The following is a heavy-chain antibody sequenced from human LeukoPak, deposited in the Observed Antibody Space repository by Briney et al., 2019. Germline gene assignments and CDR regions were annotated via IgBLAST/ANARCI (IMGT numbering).Heavy chain of an antibody. V-gene: IGHV3-66*01. CDR1: GFIVSNNY. J-gene: IGHJ4*02. Sequence: PGGSLRLSCAPSGFIVSNNYINWVRQAPGKGLEWVSVIYSDGSTYYAESVKGRFTISRDNSQNMIYLQMNSLRAEDTAVYYCARDRLALGATTGYWGQGTLVTVSS. CDR2: IYSDGST. CDR3: ARDRLALGATTGY. D-gene: IGHD1-26*01.